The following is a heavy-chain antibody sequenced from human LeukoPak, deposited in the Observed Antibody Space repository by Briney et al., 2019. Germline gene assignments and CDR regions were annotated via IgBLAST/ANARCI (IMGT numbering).Heavy chain of an antibody. V-gene: IGHV3-43*01. D-gene: IGHD4-17*01. J-gene: IGHJ4*02. Sequence: GGSLRLSCAASGFTFDDYTMHRVRQAPGKGLEWVSLISWDGGSTYYADSVKGRFTISRDNSKNSLYLQMNSLRTEDTALYYCAKDREYGEIDYWGQGTLVTVSS. CDR2: ISWDGGST. CDR3: AKDREYGEIDY. CDR1: GFTFDDYT.